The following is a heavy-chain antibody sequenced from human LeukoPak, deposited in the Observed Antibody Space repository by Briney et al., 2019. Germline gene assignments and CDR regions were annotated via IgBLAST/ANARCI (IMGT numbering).Heavy chain of an antibody. CDR2: INPNSGGT. J-gene: IGHJ5*02. V-gene: IGHV1-2*02. D-gene: IGHD1-7*01. CDR1: GYTFTGYY. CDR3: ARVEDWNYWFDP. Sequence: ASVKVSCKASGYTFTGYYMHWVRQAPGLGLEWMGWINPNSGGTNYAQKFQGRVTMTRDTSISTAYMELSRLRSDDTAVYYCARVEDWNYWFDPWGQGTLVTVSS.